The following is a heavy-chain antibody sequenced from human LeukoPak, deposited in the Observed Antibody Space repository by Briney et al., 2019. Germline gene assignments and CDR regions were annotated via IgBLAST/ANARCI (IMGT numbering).Heavy chain of an antibody. CDR2: INPSGGST. CDR3: ARKYCSSTSCHTNDWFDP. CDR1: GYTFTSYY. Sequence: ASVKVSCKASGYTFTSYYMHWVRQAPGQGLEWMGIINPSGGSTSYAQKFQGRVTMTTDTSTSTAYMELGSLRSDDTAVYYCARKYCSSTSCHTNDWFDPWGQGTLVTVSS. J-gene: IGHJ5*02. V-gene: IGHV1-46*01. D-gene: IGHD2-2*02.